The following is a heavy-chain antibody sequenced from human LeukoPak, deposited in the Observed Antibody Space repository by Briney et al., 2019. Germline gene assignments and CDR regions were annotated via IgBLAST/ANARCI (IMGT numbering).Heavy chain of an antibody. Sequence: GGSLRLSCAASGFTFSGYGMHWVRQAPGKGLEWVAVISYDGSNKYHADSVKGRFTISRDNSKNTLYLQMNSLRANDTSVYYCAKELGYCTSTSCPFDYWGQGTLVTVSS. CDR2: ISYDGSNK. V-gene: IGHV3-30*18. CDR1: GFTFSGYG. CDR3: AKELGYCTSTSCPFDY. D-gene: IGHD2-2*01. J-gene: IGHJ4*02.